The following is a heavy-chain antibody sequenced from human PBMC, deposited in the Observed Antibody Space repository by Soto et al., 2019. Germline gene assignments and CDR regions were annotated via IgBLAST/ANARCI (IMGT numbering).Heavy chain of an antibody. V-gene: IGHV3-15*07. CDR1: GFTFSNAW. CDR3: TTKGRETKMYYYYYGMDV. CDR2: IKSKTDGGTT. Sequence: AGGSLRLSCAASGFTFSNAWMNWVRQAPGKGLEWVGRIKSKTDGGTTDYAAPVKGRFTISRDDSKNTLYLQMNSLKTEDTAVYYCTTKGRETKMYYYYYGMDVWGQGTTVTVSS. J-gene: IGHJ6*02.